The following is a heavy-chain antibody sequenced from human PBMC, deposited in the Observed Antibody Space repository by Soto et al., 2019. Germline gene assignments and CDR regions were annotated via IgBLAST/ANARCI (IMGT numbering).Heavy chain of an antibody. D-gene: IGHD7-27*01. J-gene: IGHJ5*02. Sequence: SVKVSCKASGYTFTSYGISWVRQAPGQGLEWMGRIIPILGIANYAQKYQGRVTITADKSTSTAYMELSSLRSEDTAVYYCACPNPHWGSGFLFDNWGQGTLVSVSS. CDR3: ACPNPHWGSGFLFDN. CDR1: GYTFTSYG. CDR2: IIPILGIA. V-gene: IGHV1-69*04.